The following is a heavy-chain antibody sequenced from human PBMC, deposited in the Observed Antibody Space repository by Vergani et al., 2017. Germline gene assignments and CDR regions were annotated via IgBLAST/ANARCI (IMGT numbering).Heavy chain of an antibody. V-gene: IGHV3-9*01. Sequence: EVQLVESGGGLVKPGGSLRLSCAASGFTFSSYSMNWVRQAPGKGLEWVSGISWNSGSIGYADSVKGRFTISRDNAKNSLYLQMNSLRAEDTALYYCAKDIGWGVRENAFDIWGQGTMVTVSS. J-gene: IGHJ3*02. CDR3: AKDIGWGVRENAFDI. CDR1: GFTFSSYS. D-gene: IGHD6-19*01. CDR2: ISWNSGSI.